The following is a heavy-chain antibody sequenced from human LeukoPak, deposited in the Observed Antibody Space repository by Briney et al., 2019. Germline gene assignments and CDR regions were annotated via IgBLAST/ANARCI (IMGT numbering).Heavy chain of an antibody. V-gene: IGHV5-51*01. Sequence: GESLKISCEGSGYSFSNYWIGCVRQMPGKGLEWMGIIYPGDYETRYSPSFQGLVTISVDKSTSTAYLQWSSLKASDTAMYYCAIPPGYCGNDCSFDHWGQGTLVTVSS. CDR1: GYSFSNYW. J-gene: IGHJ4*02. D-gene: IGHD2-21*02. CDR3: AIPPGYCGNDCSFDH. CDR2: IYPGDYET.